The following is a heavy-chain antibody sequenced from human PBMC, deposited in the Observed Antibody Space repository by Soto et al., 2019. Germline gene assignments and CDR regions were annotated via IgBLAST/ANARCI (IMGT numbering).Heavy chain of an antibody. D-gene: IGHD6-19*01. J-gene: IGHJ4*02. CDR2: IYYSGST. CDR3: ARDGKGKISGWTPYFDY. V-gene: IGHV4-30-4*01. Sequence: QVQLQESGPGLVKPSQTLSLTCTVSGGSISSGDYYWSWIRQPPGKGLEWIGYIYYSGSTYYNPSLKSRVTISVDTSKNQFSLKLSSVTAAVTAVYYCARDGKGKISGWTPYFDYWGQGTLVTVSS. CDR1: GGSISSGDYY.